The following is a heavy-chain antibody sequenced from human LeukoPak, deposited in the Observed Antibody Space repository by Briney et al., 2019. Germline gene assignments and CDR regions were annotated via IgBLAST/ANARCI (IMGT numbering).Heavy chain of an antibody. D-gene: IGHD4-17*01. CDR2: MNPNSGNT. J-gene: IGHJ3*02. CDR3: ARGYGEGAFDI. V-gene: IGHV1-8*01. Sequence: WMGWMNPNSGNTGYAQKFQGRVTMTRNTSISTAYMELSSLRSEDTAVYYCARGYGEGAFDIWGQGTMVTVSS.